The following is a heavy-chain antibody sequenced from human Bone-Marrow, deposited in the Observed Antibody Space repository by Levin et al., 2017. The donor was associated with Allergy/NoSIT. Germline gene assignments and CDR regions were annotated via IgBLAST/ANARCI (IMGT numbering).Heavy chain of an antibody. CDR1: GLSFRNYD. D-gene: IGHD3-16*01. CDR2: ISSGSSHI. J-gene: IGHJ6*02. V-gene: IGHV3-21*06. CDR3: ASWAMFYYDGSDFDYFYYGMDV. Sequence: LSLTCAASGLSFRNYDMNWVRQAPGKGLEWVSSISSGSSHIDYADSVKGRFTISRDNAKNSLYLQMNSLRVEDTAVYFCASWAMFYYDGSDFDYFYYGMDVCGQGTTVTVSS.